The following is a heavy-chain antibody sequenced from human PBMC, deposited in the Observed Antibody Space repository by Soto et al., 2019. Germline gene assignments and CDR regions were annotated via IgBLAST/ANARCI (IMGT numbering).Heavy chain of an antibody. J-gene: IGHJ4*02. CDR1: GGSINTYNLF. Sequence: QLQLQESGPGLVGPSETLSLTCTVSGGSINTYNLFWAWVRQPPGKGLEWIASIHYGGNAYYSPSLTTRATISRDTSKNRVSLELTSVTAADTAVYFCARVNVTLDLWCQGTLVTVSS. CDR3: ARVNVTLDL. CDR2: IHYGGNA. D-gene: IGHD2-21*02. V-gene: IGHV4-39*01.